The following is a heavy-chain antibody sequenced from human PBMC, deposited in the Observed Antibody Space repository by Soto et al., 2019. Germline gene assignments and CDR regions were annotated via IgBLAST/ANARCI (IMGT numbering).Heavy chain of an antibody. V-gene: IGHV2-26*01. CDR3: ARIPEYSSSFGHFDY. CDR1: GFSLSNARMG. Sequence: SAPTLVNPTETLTLTCTVSGFSLSNARMGVSWIRQPPGKALEWLAHIFSNDEKSYSTSLKSRLTISKDTSKSQVVLTMTTMDPVDTATYYCARIPEYSSSFGHFDYWGQGTLVTVSS. D-gene: IGHD6-6*01. J-gene: IGHJ4*02. CDR2: IFSNDEK.